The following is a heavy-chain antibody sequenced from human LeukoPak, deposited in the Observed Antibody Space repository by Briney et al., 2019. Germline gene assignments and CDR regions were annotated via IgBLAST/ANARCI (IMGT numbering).Heavy chain of an antibody. D-gene: IGHD4-17*01. J-gene: IGHJ3*02. CDR2: ISYIGST. Sequence: PSETLSLTCTVSGGSISSHYWSWIRQPPGKGLEWIGYISYIGSTNYNPSLKSRITISVDTAKNQFSLKLSTVTAADTAVYYCARDPPTVTKGLDIWGQGTMVTVSS. CDR3: ARDPPTVTKGLDI. CDR1: GGSISSHY. V-gene: IGHV4-59*11.